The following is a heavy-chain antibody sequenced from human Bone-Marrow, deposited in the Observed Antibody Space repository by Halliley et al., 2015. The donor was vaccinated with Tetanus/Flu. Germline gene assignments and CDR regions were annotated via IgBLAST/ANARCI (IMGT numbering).Heavy chain of an antibody. Sequence: INRDATITTNAASVKGRITIPRNNAKNTLYLQMDSLRAEDTAVYYCARVWGGTYYYYGMDVWGQGTTVTVSS. D-gene: IGHD1-26*01. CDR2: INRDATIT. J-gene: IGHJ6*02. CDR3: ARVWGGTYYYYGMDV. V-gene: IGHV3-74*03.